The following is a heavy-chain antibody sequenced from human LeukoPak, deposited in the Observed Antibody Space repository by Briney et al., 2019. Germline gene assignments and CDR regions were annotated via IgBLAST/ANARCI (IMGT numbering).Heavy chain of an antibody. J-gene: IGHJ6*02. V-gene: IGHV4-4*07. CDR1: GGSISSYY. CDR3: ARVVSDDFWSGYPPGGMDV. CDR2: IYTSGST. D-gene: IGHD3-3*01. Sequence: SETLSLTCTVSGGSISSYYWSWIRQPAGKGLEWIGCIYTSGSTNYNPSLKGRVTMSVDTSKNQFSLKLSSVTAADTAVYYCARVVSDDFWSGYPPGGMDVWGQGTTVTVSS.